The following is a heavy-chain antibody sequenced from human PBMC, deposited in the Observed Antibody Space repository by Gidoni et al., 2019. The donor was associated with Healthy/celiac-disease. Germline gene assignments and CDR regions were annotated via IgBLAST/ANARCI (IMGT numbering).Heavy chain of an antibody. CDR2: ISSSGSTI. Sequence: EVQLVESGGGLVQPGGSLRVSCAASGFTFIIYEMNWVRQAPGKGLEWVSYISSSGSTIYYADSVKGRFTISRDNAKNSLYLQMNSLRAEDTAVYYCARGHYYDSSGYYPDYWGQGTLVTVSS. CDR1: GFTFIIYE. D-gene: IGHD3-22*01. J-gene: IGHJ4*02. V-gene: IGHV3-48*03. CDR3: ARGHYYDSSGYYPDY.